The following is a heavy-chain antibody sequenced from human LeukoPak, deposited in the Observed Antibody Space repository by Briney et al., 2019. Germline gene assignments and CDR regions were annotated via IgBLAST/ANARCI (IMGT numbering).Heavy chain of an antibody. D-gene: IGHD4-17*01. CDR3: AREGYGDHEGYFDY. CDR1: GFTFSSYG. J-gene: IGHJ4*02. CDR2: IRYDGSNK. V-gene: IGHV3-30*02. Sequence: GGSLRLSCAASGFTFSSYGMHWVRQAPGKGLEWVAFIRYDGSNKYYADSVKGRFTISRDNSKNTLYLQMNSLRAEDTAVYYCAREGYGDHEGYFDYWGQGTLVTVSS.